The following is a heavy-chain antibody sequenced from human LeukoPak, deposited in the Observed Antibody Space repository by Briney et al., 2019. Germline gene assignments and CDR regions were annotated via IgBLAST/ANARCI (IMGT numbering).Heavy chain of an antibody. V-gene: IGHV4-59*01. CDR1: GGSISSYY. J-gene: IGHJ4*02. CDR3: ARGLYSSSWYYSGYYFGY. D-gene: IGHD6-13*01. Sequence: SETLSLTCTVSGGSISSYYWSWIRQPPGKGLEWIGYIYYSGSTNYNPSLKSRVTISVDTSKNQFSLKLSSVTAADTAVYYCARGLYSSSWYYSGYYFGYWGQGTLVTVSS. CDR2: IYYSGST.